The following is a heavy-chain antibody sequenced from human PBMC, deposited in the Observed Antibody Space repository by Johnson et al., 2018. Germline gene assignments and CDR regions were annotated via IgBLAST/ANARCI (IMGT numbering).Heavy chain of an antibody. Sequence: VQLVQSGAEVKKPGSSVKVSCKASGGTFSSYAISWVRQAPGQGLEWMGGIIPIFGTANYAQKFQGRVTITADESTSTAYMERSSLRSEDTAVYYCARPRDTMVRGVPYYYGMDVWGQGTTVTVSS. J-gene: IGHJ6*02. CDR3: ARPRDTMVRGVPYYYGMDV. V-gene: IGHV1-69*12. CDR2: IIPIFGTA. D-gene: IGHD3-10*01. CDR1: GGTFSSYA.